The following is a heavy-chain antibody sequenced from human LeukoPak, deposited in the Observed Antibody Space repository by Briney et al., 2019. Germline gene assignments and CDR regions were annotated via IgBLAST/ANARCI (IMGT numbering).Heavy chain of an antibody. CDR3: ARGSYYYYGMDV. Sequence: ASVKVSCKASGYTFTGYYMHWVRQAPGQGLEWMGWINPNSGGTNYAQKFQGRVTMTRYTSISTAYMELSRLRSDDTAVYYCARGSYYYYGMDVWGQGTTVTVSS. V-gene: IGHV1-2*02. J-gene: IGHJ6*02. CDR1: GYTFTGYY. CDR2: INPNSGGT.